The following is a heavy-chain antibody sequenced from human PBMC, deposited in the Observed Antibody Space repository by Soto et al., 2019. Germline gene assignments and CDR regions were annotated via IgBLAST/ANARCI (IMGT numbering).Heavy chain of an antibody. CDR1: GASISSHY. Sequence: QVQLQESGPGLVKPSETLSLTCTVSGASISSHYWSWIRQPPGKGLEWIGYFHPSGSTNYNPSLKSVVAKSVDTSKYEFSLNLSSVTAADTAVDYCARGGWYLDYWGQGTPVTVSS. D-gene: IGHD2-15*01. J-gene: IGHJ4*02. CDR2: FHPSGST. V-gene: IGHV4-59*11. CDR3: ARGGWYLDY.